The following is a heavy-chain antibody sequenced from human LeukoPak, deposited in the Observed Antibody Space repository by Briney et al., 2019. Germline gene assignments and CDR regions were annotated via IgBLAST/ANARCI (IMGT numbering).Heavy chain of an antibody. CDR3: AREGQQLAFDY. V-gene: IGHV1-3*01. D-gene: IGHD6-13*01. J-gene: IGHJ4*02. Sequence: GASVKVSCKASGYTFTSYAMHWVRQAPGQRLEWMGWINAGNGNTKYSQKFQGRVTITRDTSASTACMELSSLRSEDTAVYYCAREGQQLAFDYWGQGTLVTVSS. CDR2: INAGNGNT. CDR1: GYTFTSYA.